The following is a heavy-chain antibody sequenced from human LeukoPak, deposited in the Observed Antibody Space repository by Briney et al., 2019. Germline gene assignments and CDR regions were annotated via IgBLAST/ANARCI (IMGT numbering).Heavy chain of an antibody. J-gene: IGHJ2*01. CDR1: GGSISSSNW. Sequence: PSETLSLTCAVSGGSISSSNWWSWVRQPPGKGLEWIGEIYHSGSTNYNPSLKSRVTISVDKSKNQFSLKLSSVTAADTAVYYCATVAVARYWYFDLWGQGTLVTVSS. CDR2: IYHSGST. V-gene: IGHV4-4*02. D-gene: IGHD6-19*01. CDR3: ATVAVARYWYFDL.